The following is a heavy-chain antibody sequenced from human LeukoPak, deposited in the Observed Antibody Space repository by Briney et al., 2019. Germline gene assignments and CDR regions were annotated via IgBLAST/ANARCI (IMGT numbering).Heavy chain of an antibody. D-gene: IGHD4-17*01. CDR2: INPTGGST. Sequence: ASVKVSCKASGYTFTSYAMNWVRQAPGQGLEWMGIINPTGGSTSYAQKFQGRVTMTRDMSTSTVYMQLSSLRSEDTAVYYCARDHQYGDYDGTFDYWGQGTLVTVSS. CDR3: ARDHQYGDYDGTFDY. J-gene: IGHJ4*02. CDR1: GYTFTSYA. V-gene: IGHV1-46*01.